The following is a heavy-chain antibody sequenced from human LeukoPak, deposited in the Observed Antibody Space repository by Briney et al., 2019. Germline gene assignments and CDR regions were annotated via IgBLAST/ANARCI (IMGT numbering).Heavy chain of an antibody. V-gene: IGHV3-23*01. J-gene: IGHJ4*02. CDR2: ISAGGGNT. CDR3: AKRSVSGSYNFDY. CDR1: GFTFSNYG. D-gene: IGHD3-22*01. Sequence: GGTLRLSCAASGFTFSNYGMSWVRQAPGTGLEWVSSISAGGGNTYYADSVKGRFTISRDDSKNTLYLQMNSLRAEDTAVYYCAKRSVSGSYNFDYWGQGTLVAVSS.